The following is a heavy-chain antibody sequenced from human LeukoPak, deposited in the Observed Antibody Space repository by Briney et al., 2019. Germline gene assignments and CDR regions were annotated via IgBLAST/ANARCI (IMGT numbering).Heavy chain of an antibody. CDR3: TTETNYFFRVYVVAKIDY. J-gene: IGHJ4*02. CDR1: GFTFSNAW. Sequence: PGGSLRLSCAASGFTFSNAWMSWVRQAPGKGLEWVGRIKSKTDGGTTDYAAPVKGRFTISRDDSKDTLYLQMNSLKTEDTAVYYCTTETNYFFRVYVVAKIDYWGQGTLVTVSS. CDR2: IKSKTDGGTT. D-gene: IGHD2/OR15-2a*01. V-gene: IGHV3-15*01.